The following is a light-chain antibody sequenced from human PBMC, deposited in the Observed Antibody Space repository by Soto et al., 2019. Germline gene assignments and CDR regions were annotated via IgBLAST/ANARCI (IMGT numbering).Light chain of an antibody. CDR1: SSDVGGYNY. CDR2: DVS. J-gene: IGLJ1*01. CDR3: CSYAGSYPLV. Sequence: LTQPRSVSGSPGQSVTISCAGTSSDVGGYNYVSWYQQHPGKAPKLMIYDVSKRPSGVPDRFSGSKSGNTASLTISGLQAEDEADYYCCSYAGSYPLVFGTGTKVTVL. V-gene: IGLV2-11*01.